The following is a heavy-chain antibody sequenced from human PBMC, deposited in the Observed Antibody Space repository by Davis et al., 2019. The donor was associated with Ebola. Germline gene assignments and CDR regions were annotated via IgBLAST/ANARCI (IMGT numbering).Heavy chain of an antibody. J-gene: IGHJ3*02. D-gene: IGHD7-27*01. V-gene: IGHV1-8*01. CDR3: ARSPRTGDHDACDI. CDR1: GYTFTSYD. CDR2: MNPNSGNT. Sequence: ASVKVSCKASGYTFTSYDINWVRQATGQGLEWMGWMNPNSGNTGYAQKFQGRVTMTRNTSISTAYMELSSLRSEDTAVYYCARSPRTGDHDACDIWGQGTMVTVSS.